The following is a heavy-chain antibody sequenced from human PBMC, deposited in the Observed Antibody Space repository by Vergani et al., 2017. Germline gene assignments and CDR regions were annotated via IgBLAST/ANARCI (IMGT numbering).Heavy chain of an antibody. D-gene: IGHD3-3*01. J-gene: IGHJ6*03. Sequence: QVQLQQWGAGLLKPSETLSLTCAVYGGSFSGYYWSWIRQPPGKGLEWIGEINHSGSTNYNPSLKSRVTISVDTSKNQFSLKLSSVTAADTDVYYCARYRFLEWLLYDYYYYMDVWGKGTTVTVSS. CDR2: INHSGST. V-gene: IGHV4-34*01. CDR1: GGSFSGYY. CDR3: ARYRFLEWLLYDYYYYMDV.